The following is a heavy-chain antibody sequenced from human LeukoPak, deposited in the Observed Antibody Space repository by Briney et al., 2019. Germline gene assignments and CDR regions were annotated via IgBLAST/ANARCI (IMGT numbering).Heavy chain of an antibody. Sequence: ASVKVSCKASGGTFISYAISWVRQAPGQGLEWMGGIIPIFGTANYAQKFQGRVTITADESTSTAYMELSSLRSEDTAVYYCARDYVRYSGYDSEWYFDYWGQGTLVTVSS. CDR3: ARDYVRYSGYDSEWYFDY. J-gene: IGHJ4*02. CDR2: IIPIFGTA. CDR1: GGTFISYA. D-gene: IGHD5-12*01. V-gene: IGHV1-69*13.